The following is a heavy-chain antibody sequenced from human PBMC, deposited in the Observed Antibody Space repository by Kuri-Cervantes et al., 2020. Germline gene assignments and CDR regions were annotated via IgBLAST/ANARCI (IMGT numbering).Heavy chain of an antibody. CDR1: GYTFTGYY. D-gene: IGHD4-17*01. CDR2: INPNGGRT. Sequence: ASVKVSCKASGYTFTGYYMHWVRQAPGQGLQWMGIINPNGGRTTYTEKLQGRVTMTRDTSTSTFYMDLSSLRSEDTAVYYCAKEGDYGDYVDYWGQGTRGTVSS. CDR3: AKEGDYGDYVDY. J-gene: IGHJ4*02. V-gene: IGHV1-46*04.